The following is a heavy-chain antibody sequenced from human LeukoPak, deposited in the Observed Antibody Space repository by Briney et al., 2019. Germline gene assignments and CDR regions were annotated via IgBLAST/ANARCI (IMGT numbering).Heavy chain of an antibody. Sequence: GGSLRLSCAASGFTFSSYAMSWVRQAPGKGLEWVSAISGSGGSTYYADSVKGRFTISRDNSKNTLYLQMNSLRAEDTAVYYCAKVDTGKDISGWYFTPHFDYWGQGTLVTVSS. CDR1: GFTFSSYA. J-gene: IGHJ4*02. CDR2: ISGSGGST. V-gene: IGHV3-23*01. CDR3: AKVDTGKDISGWYFTPHFDY. D-gene: IGHD6-19*01.